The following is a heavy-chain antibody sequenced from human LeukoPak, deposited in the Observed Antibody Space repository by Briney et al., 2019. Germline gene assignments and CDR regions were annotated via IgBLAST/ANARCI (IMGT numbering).Heavy chain of an antibody. CDR3: ARGGFGSGSYSDY. CDR2: MNPNSGDT. J-gene: IGHJ4*02. D-gene: IGHD3-10*01. Sequence: ASVKVSCKASGGTFSSYAISWVRQAPGQGLEWMGWMNPNSGDTGYVQKFQGRVTMTRDTSISTAYMELSSLRSEDTAVYYCARGGFGSGSYSDYWGQGTLVAVSS. V-gene: IGHV1-8*02. CDR1: GGTFSSYA.